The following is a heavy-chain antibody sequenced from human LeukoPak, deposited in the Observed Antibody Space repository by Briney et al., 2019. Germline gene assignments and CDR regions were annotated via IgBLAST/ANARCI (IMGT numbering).Heavy chain of an antibody. CDR1: GYTFTSYD. Sequence: GASVKVSCKASGYTFTSYDINWVRQATGQGLEWMGWMNPNSGNTGYAQKFQGRVTMTRNTSISTAYMELSSLRSEDTAVYYCARGALTFLGGPNNWSAPGGQEPLVPVS. CDR3: ARGALTFLGGPNNWSAP. J-gene: IGHJ5*02. V-gene: IGHV1-8*01. CDR2: MNPNSGNT. D-gene: IGHD3-16*01.